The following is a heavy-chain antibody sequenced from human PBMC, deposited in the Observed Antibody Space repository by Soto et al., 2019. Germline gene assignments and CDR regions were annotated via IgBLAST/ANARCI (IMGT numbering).Heavy chain of an antibody. CDR1: GFTSSDFQ. J-gene: IGHJ4*02. CDR2: ISSSLGHT. Sequence: GGSLSLSCVAQGFTSSDFQISWVRQAPGKGLEWISYISSSLGHTDYAESVKGRFTISRDNAKSSVFLEMSDLRSDDTAVYYCAANWNFGLNFWGQGTLVTVSS. D-gene: IGHD1-1*01. V-gene: IGHV3-11*03. CDR3: AANWNFGLNF.